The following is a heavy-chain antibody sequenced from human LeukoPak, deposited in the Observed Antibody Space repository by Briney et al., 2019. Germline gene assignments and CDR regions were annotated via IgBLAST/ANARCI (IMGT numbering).Heavy chain of an antibody. V-gene: IGHV3-21*01. D-gene: IGHD2-21*02. CDR2: ISSSSTYI. J-gene: IGHJ4*02. CDR1: GFSFSSYT. Sequence: GGSLRLSCAASGFSFSSYTMNWVRQAPGKGLEWVSIISSSSTYIYYADSVKVRFTISRDNAKNALYLQMNSLRVEDTAVYNCARDGRCGGDCYASWGQGTLVTVSS. CDR3: ARDGRCGGDCYAS.